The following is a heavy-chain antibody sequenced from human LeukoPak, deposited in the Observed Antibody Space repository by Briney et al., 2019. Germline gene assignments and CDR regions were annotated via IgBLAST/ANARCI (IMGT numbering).Heavy chain of an antibody. J-gene: IGHJ4*02. CDR3: ARRRWSSSSVIGY. Sequence: SETLSLTCGMYGGSLSGYYWSWIRQSPDAVLEWIGEINHSGSINDNPSLKSRVTMSVDTSKNQFSLRLTSLTAADTAVYYCARRRWSSSSVIGYWSRGTRVTVSS. V-gene: IGHV4-34*01. CDR2: INHSGSI. CDR1: GGSLSGYY. D-gene: IGHD6-6*01.